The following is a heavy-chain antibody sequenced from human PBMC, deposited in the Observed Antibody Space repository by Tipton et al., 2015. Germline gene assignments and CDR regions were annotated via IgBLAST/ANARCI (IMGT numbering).Heavy chain of an antibody. V-gene: IGHV1-69*01. D-gene: IGHD3-3*01. CDR1: GGTFSNYA. CDR3: ARLSGPQAFDY. Sequence: QSGPEVKKPGSSVKVSCKASGGTFSNYAFSWVRQAPGQGLEWMGAIIPVLGTGNYAQRFQGRATITADESTTTAYMELSSLRSEDTAVYYCARLSGPQAFDYWGQGTPVTVSS. J-gene: IGHJ4*02. CDR2: IIPVLGTG.